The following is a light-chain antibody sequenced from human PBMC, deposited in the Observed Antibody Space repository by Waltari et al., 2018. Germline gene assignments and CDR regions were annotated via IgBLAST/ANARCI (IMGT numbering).Light chain of an antibody. CDR2: EVS. V-gene: IGLV2-23*02. Sequence: QSALPQPASVSGSPGQSITISCSTPSTDLGTYTLVSWYQQRPGKAPKIVIYEVSDRPSGVSNRFSGSKSGDTASLTISGLQAEDEADYYCCSFAGSSTSFGTGTTVTVL. CDR3: CSFAGSSTS. CDR1: STDLGTYTL. J-gene: IGLJ1*01.